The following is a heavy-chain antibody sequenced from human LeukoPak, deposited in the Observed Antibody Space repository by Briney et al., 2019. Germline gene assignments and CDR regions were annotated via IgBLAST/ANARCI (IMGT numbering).Heavy chain of an antibody. CDR2: MNTNSGHT. CDR1: GYTFTSYD. V-gene: IGHV1-8*01. Sequence: ASVKVSCKASGYTFTSYDFNWVRQATGQGLEWMGWMNTNSGHTGYAQKFQGRVTMTRNTSTTTAYMELSSLRSEDTAVHYCARTHYYDSSGDNWSDPWGQGTLVTVSS. J-gene: IGHJ5*02. CDR3: ARTHYYDSSGDNWSDP. D-gene: IGHD3-22*01.